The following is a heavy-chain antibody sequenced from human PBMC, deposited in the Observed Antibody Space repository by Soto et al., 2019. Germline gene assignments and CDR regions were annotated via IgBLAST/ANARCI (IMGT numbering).Heavy chain of an antibody. Sequence: QVQLVESGGGVVQPGRSLRLSCAASGFTFSNFGMHWVRQAPGKGLEWVAAISSDGSDKYYSESVKGRFTISRDNSKNTLFLQMNSMRVEDTAVYDCAKGSEVARQELDYWGQGTLFTVSS. D-gene: IGHD2-15*01. CDR3: AKGSEVARQELDY. CDR2: ISSDGSDK. J-gene: IGHJ4*02. CDR1: GFTFSNFG. V-gene: IGHV3-30*18.